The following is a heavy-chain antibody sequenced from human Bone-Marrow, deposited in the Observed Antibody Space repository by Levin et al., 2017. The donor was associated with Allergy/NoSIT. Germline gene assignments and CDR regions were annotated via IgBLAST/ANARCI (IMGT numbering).Heavy chain of an antibody. D-gene: IGHD3-22*01. J-gene: IGHJ3*01. CDR1: GGSFSSYP. V-gene: IGHV1-69*04. CDR2: IIPMPGIT. Sequence: SVKVSCKASGGSFSSYPINWVRQAPGQGLEWMGRIIPMPGITNYTQNFQERVTITAVRSTSTAYMELSSLRSEDTAVYYCARAFYYDSSGNYRSAFDLWGQGTRVTVSS. CDR3: ARAFYYDSSGNYRSAFDL.